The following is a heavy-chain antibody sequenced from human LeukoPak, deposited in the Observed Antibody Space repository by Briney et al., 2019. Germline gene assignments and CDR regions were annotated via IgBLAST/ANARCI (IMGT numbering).Heavy chain of an antibody. CDR1: GYSISSGYY. V-gene: IGHV4-38-2*02. D-gene: IGHD6-13*01. J-gene: IGHJ6*03. CDR2: IYHSGST. CDR3: AREVRGSSWSGYYYYYMDV. Sequence: LETLSLTCTVSGYSISSGYYWGWIRQPPGKGLEWIGSIYHSGSTYYNPSLKSRVTISVDTSKNQFSLKLSSVTAADTAVYYCAREVRGSSWSGYYYYYMDVWGKGTTVTVSS.